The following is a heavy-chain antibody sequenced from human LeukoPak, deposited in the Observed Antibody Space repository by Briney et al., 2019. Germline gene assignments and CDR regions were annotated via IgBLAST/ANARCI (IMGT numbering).Heavy chain of an antibody. Sequence: GASVKVSCKSSGYTFTGYYMHWVRQAPGQGLEWMGWINPNSGGTNYAQKFQGRVTMTRDTSISTAYMELSRLRSDDTAVYYCARRRDIVVVVAATQWFDPWGQGTLVTVSS. V-gene: IGHV1-2*02. CDR2: INPNSGGT. J-gene: IGHJ5*02. D-gene: IGHD2-15*01. CDR1: GYTFTGYY. CDR3: ARRRDIVVVVAATQWFDP.